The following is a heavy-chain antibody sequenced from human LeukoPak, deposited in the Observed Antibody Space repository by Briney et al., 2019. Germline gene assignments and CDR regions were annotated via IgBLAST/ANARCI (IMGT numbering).Heavy chain of an antibody. Sequence: GGSLRLSCAASGFTFSSYSMNWVRQAPGKGLEWVSSISSSSSYICYADSVKGRFTISRDNAKNSLYLQMNSPRAEDTAVYYCAREPGRDPDWGQGTLVTVSS. CDR2: ISSSSSYI. J-gene: IGHJ4*02. V-gene: IGHV3-21*01. CDR3: AREPGRDPD. D-gene: IGHD3-10*01. CDR1: GFTFSSYS.